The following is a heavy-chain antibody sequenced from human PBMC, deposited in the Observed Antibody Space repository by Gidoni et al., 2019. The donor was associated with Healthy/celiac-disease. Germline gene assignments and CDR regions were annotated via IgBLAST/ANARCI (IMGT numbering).Heavy chain of an antibody. CDR2: IIGSGGST. D-gene: IGHD3-9*01. J-gene: IGHJ4*02. CDR3: AKATPLDILTPLDY. V-gene: IGHV3-23*01. CDR1: GFTFSSYA. Sequence: EVQLLESGGGLVQPGGSLRLSCAASGFTFSSYAMSWVRQAPGKGLEWVSAIIGSGGSTYYADSVKCRFTSSRDNSKNTLYLQMNSLRAEDTAVYYCAKATPLDILTPLDYWGQGTLVTVSS.